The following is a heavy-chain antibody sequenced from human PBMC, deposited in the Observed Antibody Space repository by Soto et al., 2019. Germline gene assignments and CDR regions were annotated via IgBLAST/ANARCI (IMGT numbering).Heavy chain of an antibody. CDR3: ARDSLTGNYFDP. CDR2: IYHSGYT. CDR1: GGSISSGGYA. J-gene: IGHJ5*02. V-gene: IGHV4-30-2*01. D-gene: IGHD1-7*01. Sequence: QMRLQESRSGLVKPSQTLSLTCAVSGGSISSGGYAWNWIRQPPGKGLEWIGYIYHSGYTSYNPSLKNRVTISVDKSKNQFSLTLSFVTAADTAVYYCARDSLTGNYFDPWGQGTLVTVSS.